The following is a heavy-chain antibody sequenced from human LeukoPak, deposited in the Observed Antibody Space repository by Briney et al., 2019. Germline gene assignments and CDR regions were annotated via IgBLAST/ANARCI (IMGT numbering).Heavy chain of an antibody. J-gene: IGHJ1*01. CDR3: ARGGIAAAKYFQH. CDR2: IYYSGST. V-gene: IGHV4-31*03. CDR1: GGSISSGGYY. Sequence: PSETLSLTCTVSGGSISSGGYYWSWIRQHPGKGLEWIGYIYYSGSTYYNPSLKSRFTISVDTSKNQFSLKLSSVTAADTAVYYCARGGIAAAKYFQHWGQGTLVTVSS. D-gene: IGHD6-13*01.